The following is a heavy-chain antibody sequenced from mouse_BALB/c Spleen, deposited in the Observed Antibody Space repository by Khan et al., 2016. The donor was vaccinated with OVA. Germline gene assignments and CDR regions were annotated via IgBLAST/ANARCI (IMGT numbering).Heavy chain of an antibody. CDR1: GFSLTSYG. CDR3: ARFYDPYYALDY. CDR2: IWAGGST. D-gene: IGHD2-3*01. Sequence: QVQLQQSGPGLVAPSQSLSITCSVSGFSLTSYGINWVRQPPGKGLEWLGVIWAGGSTNYNSALMSRLSISQDNAKNQVFLKMNSLQTDDTAMYYCARFYDPYYALDYWGPGTSVTVSS. J-gene: IGHJ4*01. V-gene: IGHV2-9*02.